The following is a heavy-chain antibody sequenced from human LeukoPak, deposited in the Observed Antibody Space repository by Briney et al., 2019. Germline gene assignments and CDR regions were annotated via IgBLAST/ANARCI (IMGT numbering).Heavy chain of an antibody. V-gene: IGHV3-11*04. CDR3: ARDKTPSSGWYYFDY. CDR1: GFTFSDYY. D-gene: IGHD6-19*01. Sequence: PGRSLRLSCAASGFTFSDYYMSWIRQAPGKGLEWVSYISSSGSTIYYADSVKGRFTISRDNAKNSLYLQMNSLRAEDTAVYYCARDKTPSSGWYYFDYWGQGTLVTVSS. J-gene: IGHJ4*02. CDR2: ISSSGSTI.